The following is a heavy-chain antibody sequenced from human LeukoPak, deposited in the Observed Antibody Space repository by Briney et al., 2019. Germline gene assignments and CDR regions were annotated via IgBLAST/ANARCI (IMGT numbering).Heavy chain of an antibody. CDR1: GFTVSRNY. CDR2: IHSGGST. Sequence: GGSLRLSRAASGFTVSRNYMSWVRQAPGKGLEWVSVIHSGGSTNYADSVKGRFTISRDNSKNTLYLQMNSLRAEDTAVYYCASGSSGWYGGFDYWGQGTLVTVSS. D-gene: IGHD6-19*01. J-gene: IGHJ4*02. V-gene: IGHV3-53*01. CDR3: ASGSSGWYGGFDY.